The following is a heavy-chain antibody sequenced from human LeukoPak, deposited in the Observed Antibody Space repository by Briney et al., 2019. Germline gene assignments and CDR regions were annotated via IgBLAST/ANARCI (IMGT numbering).Heavy chain of an antibody. CDR3: AKDWSGQH. V-gene: IGHV3-30*04. CDR1: GFTFSGYA. J-gene: IGHJ1*01. D-gene: IGHD3-10*01. Sequence: GGSLRLSCAASGFTFSGYAMHWVRQAPGKGLEWVAVISYDGSIEYYTDSVKGRFTISRDNSKNTLYLQMNSLRAEDTAVYYCAKDWSGQHWGQGTLVTVSS. CDR2: ISYDGSIE.